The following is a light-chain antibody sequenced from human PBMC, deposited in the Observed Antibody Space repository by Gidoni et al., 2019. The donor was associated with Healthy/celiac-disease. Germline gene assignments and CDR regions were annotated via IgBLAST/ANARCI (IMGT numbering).Light chain of an antibody. CDR2: GAS. CDR1: SVSSN. Sequence: SVSSNLAWYQQKPGQAPRLLIYGASTRATGIPARFSGSGSGTEFTLTISSLQSEDFAVYYCQQYNNLPALTFGGGTKVEIK. CDR3: QQYNNLPALT. V-gene: IGKV3-15*01. J-gene: IGKJ4*01.